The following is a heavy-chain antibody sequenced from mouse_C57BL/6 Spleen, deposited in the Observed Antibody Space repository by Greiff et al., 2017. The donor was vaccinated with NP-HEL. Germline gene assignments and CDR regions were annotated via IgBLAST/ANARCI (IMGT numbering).Heavy chain of an antibody. CDR2: IYPGDGDT. CDR1: GYAFSSYW. V-gene: IGHV1-80*01. Sequence: QVQLQQSGAELVKPGASVKISCKASGYAFSSYWMNWVKQRPGKGLEWIGQIYPGDGDTNYNGKFKGKATLTADKSSSTAYMQLSSLTSEDSAVYCCAREGTGTGYFDVWGTGTTVTVSS. J-gene: IGHJ1*03. CDR3: AREGTGTGYFDV. D-gene: IGHD4-1*01.